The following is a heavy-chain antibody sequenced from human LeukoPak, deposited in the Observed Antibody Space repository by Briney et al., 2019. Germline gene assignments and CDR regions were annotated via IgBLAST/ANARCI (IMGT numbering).Heavy chain of an antibody. J-gene: IGHJ4*02. CDR2: IWYDGSNK. D-gene: IGHD2-2*01. CDR3: AREVVPLGSFDY. V-gene: IGHV3-33*01. CDR1: GFTFSSYG. Sequence: PGGSLRLSCAASGFTFSSYGMHWVRQALGKGLEWGAVIWYDGSNKYYADSVKGRFTISRDNSKNTLYLQMNSLRAEDTAVYYCAREVVPLGSFDYWGQGTLVTVSS.